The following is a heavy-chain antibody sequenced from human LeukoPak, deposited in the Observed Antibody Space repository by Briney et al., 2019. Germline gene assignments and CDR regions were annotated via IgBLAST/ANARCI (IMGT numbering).Heavy chain of an antibody. J-gene: IGHJ4*02. V-gene: IGHV4-31*03. CDR2: IYYSGST. D-gene: IGHD2-2*01. CDR1: GGSISSGGYY. Sequence: TLSLTCTVSGGSISSGGYYWSWIRQHPGKGLEWIGYIYYSGSTYYNPSLKSRVTISVDTSKNQFSLKLSSVTAADTAVYYCARLFLPAAYDYWGQGTLVTVSS. CDR3: ARLFLPAAYDY.